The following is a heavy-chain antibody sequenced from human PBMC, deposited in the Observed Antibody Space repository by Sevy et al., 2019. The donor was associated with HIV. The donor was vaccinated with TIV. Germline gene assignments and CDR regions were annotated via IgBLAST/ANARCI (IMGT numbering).Heavy chain of an antibody. CDR3: ASKCGHSHGPFDS. CDR1: GGSISSSDSY. D-gene: IGHD5-12*01. V-gene: IGHV4-30-4*01. CDR2: IHYSGGT. Sequence: SENLSLTCTVSGGSISSSDSYWSWIRQSPGNGLEWIGYIHYSGGTYYNPFLKSRVAMSVDTSEKQFSLRLSFLTAADTAIYYCASKCGHSHGPFDSWGQGTMVSVSS. J-gene: IGHJ4*02.